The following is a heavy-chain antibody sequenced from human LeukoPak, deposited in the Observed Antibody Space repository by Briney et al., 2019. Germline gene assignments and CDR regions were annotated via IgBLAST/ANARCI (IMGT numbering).Heavy chain of an antibody. CDR2: IYHSGGT. CDR3: ARDSSSGSYWDH. J-gene: IGHJ4*02. Sequence: KPSETLSLTCVVNGGSFSGYYWSWIGQPPGKGLEWIGYIYHSGGTNYNPSLKSRVTLLIDTSRNQFSLRLNSVTAADTAVYYCARDSSSGSYWDHWGQGTLVTVSS. V-gene: IGHV4-59*01. D-gene: IGHD1-26*01. CDR1: GGSFSGYY.